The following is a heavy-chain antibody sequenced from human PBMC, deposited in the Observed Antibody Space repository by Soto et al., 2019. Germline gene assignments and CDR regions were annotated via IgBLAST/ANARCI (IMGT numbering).Heavy chain of an antibody. D-gene: IGHD3-10*01. J-gene: IGHJ4*02. CDR1: GFTFSNYS. CDR3: TRGGATGAGIYHFEN. Sequence: GSLRLSCAASGFTFSNYSMNWVRQAPGEGLEWVSPINSDGSYTNYADSVKGRFTISRDNAKNTLYLQVNSLGDEDTAVYYCTRGGATGAGIYHFENWGQGTLVTVSS. CDR2: INSDGSYT. V-gene: IGHV3-74*01.